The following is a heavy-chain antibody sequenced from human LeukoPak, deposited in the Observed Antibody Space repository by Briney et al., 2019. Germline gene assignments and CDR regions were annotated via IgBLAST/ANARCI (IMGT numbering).Heavy chain of an antibody. Sequence: GGSLRLSCAASGFTFEDYGMSWVRQAPGKGLEWVSGINWNGGSTGYADSVKGRFTISRDNAKNSLYLQMNSLRAEDTALYYCARASGPAGPYYFDYWGQGTLVTVSS. J-gene: IGHJ4*02. CDR3: ARASGPAGPYYFDY. CDR1: GFTFEDYG. D-gene: IGHD6-25*01. CDR2: INWNGGST. V-gene: IGHV3-20*04.